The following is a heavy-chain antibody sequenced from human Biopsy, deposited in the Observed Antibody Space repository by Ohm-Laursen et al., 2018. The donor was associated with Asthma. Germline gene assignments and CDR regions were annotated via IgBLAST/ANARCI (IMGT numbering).Heavy chain of an antibody. Sequence: ASVKVSCKSLGGTFNTYVIGWARQAPGQGLGWMGGINSVFGTPTYPQKFQDRVTITADDSTSTVYMELSSLRSEDTAVYYCARKAGSCISRTCYSLDFWGQGTLVTVSS. J-gene: IGHJ4*02. CDR1: GGTFNTYV. D-gene: IGHD2-2*01. CDR3: ARKAGSCISRTCYSLDF. CDR2: INSVFGTP. V-gene: IGHV1-69*13.